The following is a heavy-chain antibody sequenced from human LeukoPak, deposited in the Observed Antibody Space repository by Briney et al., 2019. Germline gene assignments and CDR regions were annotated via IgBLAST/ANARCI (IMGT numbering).Heavy chain of an antibody. J-gene: IGHJ6*02. D-gene: IGHD6-13*01. CDR2: ISYDGSNK. CDR3: ASEIAAAGYYYYGMDV. Sequence: PGGSLRLSCAASGYTFSSYAMHWVRQAPGKGLEWVAVISYDGSNKYYADSVKGRFTISRDNSKNTLYLQMNSLRAEDTAVYYCASEIAAAGYYYYGMDVWGQGTTVTVSS. CDR1: GYTFSSYA. V-gene: IGHV3-30-3*01.